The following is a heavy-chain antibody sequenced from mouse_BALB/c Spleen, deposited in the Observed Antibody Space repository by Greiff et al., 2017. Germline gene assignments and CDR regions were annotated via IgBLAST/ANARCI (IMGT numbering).Heavy chain of an antibody. D-gene: IGHD2-4*01. J-gene: IGHJ3*01. CDR3: ARENYDPWFAY. V-gene: IGHV3-6*02. CDR2: ISYDGSN. CDR1: GYSITSGYY. Sequence: EVKLMESGPGLVKPSQSLSLTCSVTGYSITSGYYWNWIRQFPGNKLEWMGYISYDGSNNYNPSLKNRISITRDTSKNQFFLKLNSVTTEDTATYYCARENYDPWFAYWGQGTLVTVSA.